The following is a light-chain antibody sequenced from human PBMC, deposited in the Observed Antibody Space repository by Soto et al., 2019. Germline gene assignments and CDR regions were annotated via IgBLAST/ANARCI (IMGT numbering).Light chain of an antibody. CDR3: QTWGTGFWV. Sequence: QPVLTQSPSASASLGASVKLTCTLSSGHSSYAIAWHQQQPEKGPRYLMKLNSDGSHSKGDGIPHRFSGSSSGAERYLTISSLQSEDEADYYCQTWGTGFWVFGGGTKLTVL. CDR1: SGHSSYA. V-gene: IGLV4-69*01. J-gene: IGLJ3*02. CDR2: LNSDGSH.